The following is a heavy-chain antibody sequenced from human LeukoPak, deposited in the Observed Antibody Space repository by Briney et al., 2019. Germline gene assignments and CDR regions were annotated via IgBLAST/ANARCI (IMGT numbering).Heavy chain of an antibody. CDR2: ISGSGGST. CDR1: GFTFSSYA. D-gene: IGHD1-1*01. V-gene: IGHV3-23*01. Sequence: GGSLRLSCAASGFTFSSYAMSWVRQAPGKGLEWVSAISGSGGSTYYADSVKGRFTTSRDNSKNTLYLQMNSLRAEDTAVYYCAKCRGTRLCWPSDYWGQGTLVTVSS. CDR3: AKCRGTRLCWPSDY. J-gene: IGHJ4*02.